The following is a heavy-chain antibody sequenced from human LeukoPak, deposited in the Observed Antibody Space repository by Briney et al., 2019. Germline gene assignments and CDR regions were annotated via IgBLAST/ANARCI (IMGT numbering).Heavy chain of an antibody. Sequence: PSETLSLTCDVYGGSFSGYYWSWLRQPPGKGLEWIGEINHSVSTNYNPSLKSRVTISVDTSKNQFSLKLSSVTAADTAVYYCAREGCSSTSCYRLGYWGQGTLVTVSS. V-gene: IGHV4-34*01. CDR3: AREGCSSTSCYRLGY. CDR2: INHSVST. D-gene: IGHD2-2*01. CDR1: GGSFSGYY. J-gene: IGHJ4*02.